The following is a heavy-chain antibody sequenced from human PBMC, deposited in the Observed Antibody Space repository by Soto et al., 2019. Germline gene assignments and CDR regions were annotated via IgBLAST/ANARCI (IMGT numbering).Heavy chain of an antibody. V-gene: IGHV4-59*01. CDR3: ARTWGSTIDY. J-gene: IGHJ4*02. Sequence: QVQLQESGPGLVKPSETLSLTCVVTGGSLSSYYWSWIRQPPGKGLEWIGYTYYSGSTNYNPSLKSRVTISVDTSKNQFSLKLSSVTAADTAVYYCARTWGSTIDYWGRGTLVTVSS. D-gene: IGHD3-16*01. CDR1: GGSLSSYY. CDR2: TYYSGST.